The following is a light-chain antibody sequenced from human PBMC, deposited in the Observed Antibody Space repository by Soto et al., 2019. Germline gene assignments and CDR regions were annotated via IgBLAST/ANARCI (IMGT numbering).Light chain of an antibody. CDR2: IAS. V-gene: IGKV1-39*01. J-gene: IGKJ4*01. CDR1: QSISSF. CDR3: QQSYSAPRVT. Sequence: DIQITQSPSTISSSVGERVSIACRANQSISSFLSWYQVKPGKAPKLLIYIASSLQSGVPSRFSGSGSGTDFTLTISSLQPEDFATYFCQQSYSAPRVTFGGGTKVDIK.